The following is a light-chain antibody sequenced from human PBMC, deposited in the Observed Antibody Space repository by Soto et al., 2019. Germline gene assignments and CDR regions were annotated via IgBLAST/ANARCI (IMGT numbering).Light chain of an antibody. CDR2: GAS. V-gene: IGKV3-15*01. J-gene: IGKJ1*01. Sequence: VLTQAPATLSLSPGERATLSCRASQNVFSYLVWYQQKPGQAPRLLIYGASTRATGIPARFSGSGSGTEFTLTISRLEPEDFAVYYCQQYNNSLWTFGQGTKVDI. CDR1: QNVFSY. CDR3: QQYNNSLWT.